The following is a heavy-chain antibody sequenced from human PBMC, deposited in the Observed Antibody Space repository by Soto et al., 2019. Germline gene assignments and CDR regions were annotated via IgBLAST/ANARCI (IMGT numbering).Heavy chain of an antibody. CDR2: INHSGNT. D-gene: IGHD6-6*01. CDR3: AIGRFQYSSSPPPTYLDS. J-gene: IGHJ4*02. CDR1: GGSFSGYY. V-gene: IGHV4-34*01. Sequence: PSETLSLTCAVYGGSFSGYYWSWIRQPPGKGLEWIGEINHSGNTNYNPSLKSRVTISVDTSKNQFSLKLSSVTAADTAVYYCAIGRFQYSSSPPPTYLDSWGKGTRFTFSS.